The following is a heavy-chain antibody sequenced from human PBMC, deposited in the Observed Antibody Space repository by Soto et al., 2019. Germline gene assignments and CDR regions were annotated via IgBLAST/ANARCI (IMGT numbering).Heavy chain of an antibody. J-gene: IGHJ2*01. V-gene: IGHV4-39*01. CDR1: GGPISSSSYY. CDR3: ARSAIATHWFFDL. Sequence: LSLTCTVSGGPISSSSYYWGWIRQAPGKGLEWLATIYYTGYTYHNPSLKSHVTISVDTSKNQFSLKLTSVTAADTALYYCARSAIATHWFFDLWGRGTLVTVSS. CDR2: IYYTGYT. D-gene: IGHD5-18*01.